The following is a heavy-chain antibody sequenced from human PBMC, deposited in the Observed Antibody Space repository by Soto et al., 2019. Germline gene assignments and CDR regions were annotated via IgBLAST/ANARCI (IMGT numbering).Heavy chain of an antibody. CDR1: GGSFSGYY. CDR2: INHSGST. J-gene: IGHJ5*02. CDR3: ARGFYWYSSSPHWFDP. Sequence: QVQLQQWGAGLLKPSETLSLTCAVYGGSFSGYYWSWIRQPPGKGLEWIGEINHSGSTNYNPSLKSRVTISVDTSKNQFSLKLSSVTAADTAVYYCARGFYWYSSSPHWFDPWGQGTLVTVSS. D-gene: IGHD6-6*01. V-gene: IGHV4-34*01.